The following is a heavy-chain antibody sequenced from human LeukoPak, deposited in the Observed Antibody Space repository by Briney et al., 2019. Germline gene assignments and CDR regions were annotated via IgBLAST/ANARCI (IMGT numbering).Heavy chain of an antibody. D-gene: IGHD2-8*02. Sequence: SVKVSCKASGGTFSSYAISWVRQAPGQGLEWMGGIIPIFGTANYAQKFQGRVTITADESTSTAYMELSRLRSDDTAVYYCARDAPITGGIDYWGQGTLVTVSS. CDR1: GGTFSSYA. CDR3: ARDAPITGGIDY. J-gene: IGHJ4*02. CDR2: IIPIFGTA. V-gene: IGHV1-69*13.